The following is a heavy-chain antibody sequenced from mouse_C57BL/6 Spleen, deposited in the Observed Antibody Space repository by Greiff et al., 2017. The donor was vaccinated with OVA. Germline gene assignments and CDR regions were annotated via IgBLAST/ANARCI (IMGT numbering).Heavy chain of an antibody. Sequence: QVQLQQSGAELARPGASVKLSCKASGYTFPSYGISWVKQRTGQGLEWIGEIYPRSGNTYYNEKFKGKATLTADKSSSTAYMGLRSLTSEDSAVYFCARARGVYDYLYSMDYWGQGTSVTVSA. V-gene: IGHV1-81*01. CDR1: GYTFPSYG. D-gene: IGHD2-4*01. J-gene: IGHJ4*01. CDR2: IYPRSGNT. CDR3: ARARGVYDYLYSMDY.